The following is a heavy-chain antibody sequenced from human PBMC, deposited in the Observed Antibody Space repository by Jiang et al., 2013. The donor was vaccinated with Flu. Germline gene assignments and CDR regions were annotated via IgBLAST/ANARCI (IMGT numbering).Heavy chain of an antibody. CDR3: ARGNYITIFGVVIS. V-gene: IGHV3-23*01. CDR2: ISGGGGNT. J-gene: IGHJ4*02. D-gene: IGHD3-3*01. Sequence: GFTFSSYAMSWVRQAPGKGLEWVSAISGGGGNTYYADSVKGRFTISRDNSKNTLYLQMNSLRAEDTAVYFCARGNYITIFGVVISWGQGTLVTVSS. CDR1: GFTFSSYA.